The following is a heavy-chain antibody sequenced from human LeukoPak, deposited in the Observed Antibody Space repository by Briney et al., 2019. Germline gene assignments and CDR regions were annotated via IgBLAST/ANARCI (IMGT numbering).Heavy chain of an antibody. V-gene: IGHV3-7*01. D-gene: IGHD3-3*01. CDR1: GFTFSNYW. J-gene: IGHJ6*03. CDR2: IKQDGSEK. CDR3: ARDNGVVHGVYYMDV. Sequence: KSGRSLRLSCAASGFTFSNYWMTWVRQAPGKGLEWVADIKQDGSEKLYVNSVRGRFTISRDNAKMSLFLQMNSLRAEDTAVYYCARDNGVVHGVYYMDVWGKGTTVTVS.